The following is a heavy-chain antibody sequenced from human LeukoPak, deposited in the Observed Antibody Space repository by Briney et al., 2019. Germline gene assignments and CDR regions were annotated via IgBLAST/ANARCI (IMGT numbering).Heavy chain of an antibody. D-gene: IGHD2-2*02. CDR1: GFTFNSYA. V-gene: IGHV3-23*01. J-gene: IGHJ6*03. Sequence: GGSLRLSCAASGFTFNSYAMSWVRQAPGKGLEWVSSISGSGGSTYYADSVKGRFTISRDNSKNTLYLQMNSLRAEDTAVYYCARGRCSSTSCYKGYYYYYMDVWGKGTTVTVSS. CDR3: ARGRCSSTSCYKGYYYYYMDV. CDR2: ISGSGGST.